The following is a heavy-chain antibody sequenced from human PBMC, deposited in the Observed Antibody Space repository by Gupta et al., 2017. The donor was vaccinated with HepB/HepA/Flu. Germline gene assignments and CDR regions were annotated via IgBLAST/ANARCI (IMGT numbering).Heavy chain of an antibody. J-gene: IGHJ6*03. CDR2: IGSDIRT. V-gene: IGHV3-23*01. CDR1: GFSISGTA. Sequence: EVKLLESGGRLTQPGWSLRLSFAVSGFSISGTARTWVRQAPGKGLEWVSGIGSDIRTHYADSVKGRFTISRDNSQNMVYLQQNSLRAEDTAVYYCAEDLSFWSAMDVWGKGPTVTVSS. D-gene: IGHD3-3*01. CDR3: AEDLSFWSAMDV.